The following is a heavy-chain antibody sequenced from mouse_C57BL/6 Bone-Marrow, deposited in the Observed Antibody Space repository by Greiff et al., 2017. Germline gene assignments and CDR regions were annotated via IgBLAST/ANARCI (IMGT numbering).Heavy chain of an antibody. J-gene: IGHJ1*03. D-gene: IGHD1-1*01. Sequence: QVQLQQPGAELVMPGASVKLSCKASGYTFTSYWMHWVKQRPGQGLEWIGEIDPSDSYTNYNQKFKGKSTLTVDKSSITAYMQLSSLTSEDSAVYYCATPYYYGSSYWYFDVWGTGTTVTVSS. CDR2: IDPSDSYT. V-gene: IGHV1-69*01. CDR1: GYTFTSYW. CDR3: ATPYYYGSSYWYFDV.